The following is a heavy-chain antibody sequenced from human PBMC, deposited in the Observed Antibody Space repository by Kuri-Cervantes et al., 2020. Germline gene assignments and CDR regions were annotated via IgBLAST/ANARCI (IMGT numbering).Heavy chain of an antibody. Sequence: GSLRLSCTVSGASISSYYWSWIRQPPGKGLEWIGYIYYSGSSNYNPSLKSRVTISVDTSKNQFSLNLSSVTAADTAVYYCARWGYASSSRIFDYWGQGTLVTVSS. CDR2: IYYSGSS. D-gene: IGHD6-6*01. V-gene: IGHV4-59*08. CDR1: GASISSYY. CDR3: ARWGYASSSRIFDY. J-gene: IGHJ4*02.